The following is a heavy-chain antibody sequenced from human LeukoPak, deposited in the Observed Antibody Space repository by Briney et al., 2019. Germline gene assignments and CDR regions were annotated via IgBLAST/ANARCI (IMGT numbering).Heavy chain of an antibody. J-gene: IGHJ4*02. D-gene: IGHD3-16*02. CDR2: IIPIFGTA. Sequence: ASVKVSCKASGYTFTSYYMHWVRQAPGQGLEWMGGIIPIFGTANYAQKFQGRVTITTDESTSTAYMELSSLRSEDTAVYYCARGYYDYVWGSYRYTYVDYWGQGTLVTVSS. V-gene: IGHV1-69*05. CDR3: ARGYYDYVWGSYRYTYVDY. CDR1: GYTFTSYY.